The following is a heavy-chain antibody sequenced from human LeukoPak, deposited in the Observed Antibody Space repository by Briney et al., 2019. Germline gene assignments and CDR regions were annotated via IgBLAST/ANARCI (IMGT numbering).Heavy chain of an antibody. Sequence: PSKTLSLTCAVYGGSFSGYYWNWIRQHPGKGLERIGYTFYSGNTYYNPSLKSRVIISVDTSKNQFSLNLSFVTAADTAMYYCARGEDSWFDPWGQGTLVTVSS. CDR2: TFYSGNT. J-gene: IGHJ5*02. CDR3: ARGEDSWFDP. CDR1: GGSFSGYY. D-gene: IGHD3-22*01. V-gene: IGHV4-31*11.